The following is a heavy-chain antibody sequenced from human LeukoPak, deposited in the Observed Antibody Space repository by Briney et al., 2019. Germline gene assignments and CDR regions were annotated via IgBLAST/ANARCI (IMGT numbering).Heavy chain of an antibody. V-gene: IGHV7-4-1*02. CDR1: GYTFTSYA. CDR2: IDTNTGNP. D-gene: IGHD5-18*01. Sequence: ASVKVSCKASGYTFTSYAMNWVRQAPGQGLEWMGWIDTNTGNPTYAQGFTGRFVFSLDTSVSTAYLQISSLKAEDTAVYYCARAMDTAMGTWRNFQHWGQGTLVTVSS. CDR3: ARAMDTAMGTWRNFQH. J-gene: IGHJ1*01.